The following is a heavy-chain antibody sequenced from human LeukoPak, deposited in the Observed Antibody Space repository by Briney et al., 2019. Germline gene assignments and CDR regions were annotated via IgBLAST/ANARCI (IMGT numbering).Heavy chain of an antibody. D-gene: IGHD3-22*01. Sequence: SETLSLTCAVYGGSFSGYYWSGIRQPPGQGLEWMVEINHSGSINYNPSLKSRVTISVDTSKNQFSLILSSATAADTAVYYCARHFHSSGYNPWGQGTLVTVSS. CDR1: GGSFSGYY. J-gene: IGHJ5*02. V-gene: IGHV4-34*01. CDR3: ARHFHSSGYNP. CDR2: INHSGSI.